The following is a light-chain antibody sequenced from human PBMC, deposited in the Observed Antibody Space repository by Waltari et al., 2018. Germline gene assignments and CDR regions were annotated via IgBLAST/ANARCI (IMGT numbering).Light chain of an antibody. V-gene: IGLV2-23*02. CDR1: SSDVGNYNL. J-gene: IGLJ1*01. CDR2: EVT. CDR3: CSYVGLGIYV. Sequence: QSGLTQPPSVSGSPGQSITISCTGTSSDVGNYNLVSWYQQYPGKAPQLMVYEVTKRASGVSDRFSGSKSGNTASLTIHGLQSEDEADYYCCSYVGLGIYVFGSGTKVTVL.